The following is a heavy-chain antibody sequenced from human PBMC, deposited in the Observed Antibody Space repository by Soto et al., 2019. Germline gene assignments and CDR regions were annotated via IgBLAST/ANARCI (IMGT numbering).Heavy chain of an antibody. CDR3: FTESYSSLKLVGFDY. J-gene: IGHJ4*01. D-gene: IGHD1-7*01. Sequence: PGGAPRPSCASSGFTFHTAWLHWVREAPGKGLEGVGRFKSKTDGGTADFAAPVKARFHISSDDSKPLVYLPTHCHNTEDAGELYCFTESYSSLKLVGFDYWGLGTLVTVSS. V-gene: IGHV3-15*07. CDR1: GFTFHTAW. CDR2: FKSKTDGGTA.